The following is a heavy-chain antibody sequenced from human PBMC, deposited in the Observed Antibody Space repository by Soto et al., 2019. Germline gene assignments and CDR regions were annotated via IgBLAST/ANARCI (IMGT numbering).Heavy chain of an antibody. CDR2: ISGSGGST. Sequence: GGSLRLSCAASGFTFSSYAMSWVRQAPGKGLEWVSAISGSGGSTYYADSVKDRFTISRDNSKNTLYLQMNSLRAEDTAVYYCAKDRAVAGPGYNWFDPWGQGTLVTVSS. D-gene: IGHD6-19*01. CDR3: AKDRAVAGPGYNWFDP. V-gene: IGHV3-23*01. CDR1: GFTFSSYA. J-gene: IGHJ5*02.